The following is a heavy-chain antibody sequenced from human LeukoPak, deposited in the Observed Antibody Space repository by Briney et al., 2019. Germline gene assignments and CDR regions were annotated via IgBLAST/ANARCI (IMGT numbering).Heavy chain of an antibody. Sequence: ASVKVSCKASGYTFTSYDINWVRQAPGQGLEWMGWMNPNSGNKGYAQKFQGRVTMTRSTSISTAYMELSSLRSEDTAVYYCARGPRYCSGGSCYSAIDYWGQGTLVTVSS. J-gene: IGHJ4*02. D-gene: IGHD2-15*01. CDR1: GYTFTSYD. CDR3: ARGPRYCSGGSCYSAIDY. CDR2: MNPNSGNK. V-gene: IGHV1-8*01.